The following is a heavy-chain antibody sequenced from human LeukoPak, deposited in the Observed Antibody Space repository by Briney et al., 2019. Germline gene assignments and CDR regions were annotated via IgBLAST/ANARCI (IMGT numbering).Heavy chain of an antibody. CDR1: GFTFSSYG. CDR2: ISGSGGST. V-gene: IGHV3-23*01. CDR3: ARGRYSGSYLLDY. J-gene: IGHJ4*02. D-gene: IGHD1-26*01. Sequence: GGSLRLSCAASGFTFSSYGMNWVRQAPGKGLEWVSAISGSGGSTYYADSVKGRFTISRDNSKNTLYLQMNSLRAEDTALYYCARGRYSGSYLLDYWGQGTLVTVSS.